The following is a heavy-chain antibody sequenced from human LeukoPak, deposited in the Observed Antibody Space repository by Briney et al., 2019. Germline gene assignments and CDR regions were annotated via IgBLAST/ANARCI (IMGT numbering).Heavy chain of an antibody. J-gene: IGHJ4*02. Sequence: PGGSLRLSCATAGFSFSSFWIHWLRQVPGKGLVWVSRVSPDGTTTTYADSVKGRFTISRDTAKNSLYLQMNSLRADDTAVYYCARDRGCYGSGSSEYYFDYRGQGTLVTVSS. V-gene: IGHV3-74*01. D-gene: IGHD3-10*01. CDR2: VSPDGTTT. CDR1: GFSFSSFW. CDR3: ARDRGCYGSGSSEYYFDY.